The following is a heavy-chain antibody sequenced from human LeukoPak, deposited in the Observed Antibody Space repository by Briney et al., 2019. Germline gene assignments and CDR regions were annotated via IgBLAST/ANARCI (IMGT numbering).Heavy chain of an antibody. V-gene: IGHV4-59*01. Sequence: SSETLSLTCTVSGGSISSYYWSWIRQPPGKGLERIGYIYYSGSTNYNPSLKSRVTVSVDTSKNQFSLKLSSVTAADTAVYYCARVSYYYDSSGPFYYFDYWGQGTLVTVSS. CDR1: GGSISSYY. J-gene: IGHJ4*02. D-gene: IGHD3-22*01. CDR2: IYYSGST. CDR3: ARVSYYYDSSGPFYYFDY.